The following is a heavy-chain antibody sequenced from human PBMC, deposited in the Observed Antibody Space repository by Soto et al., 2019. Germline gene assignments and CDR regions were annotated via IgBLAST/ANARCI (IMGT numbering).Heavy chain of an antibody. J-gene: IGHJ5*02. V-gene: IGHV4-31*03. CDR3: ARDGSSTANWIDP. Sequence: SEPLSVTCSVSGDPLSLRGYYCTFTGQHPGQGLEWIGYIYHTGKTYYNPSLKSRVTMSVDMSKNQFSLKLASVTAADTAVYYCARDGSSTANWIDPWGRGTQVTVSA. CDR2: IYHTGKT. CDR1: GDPLSLRGYY. D-gene: IGHD2-2*01.